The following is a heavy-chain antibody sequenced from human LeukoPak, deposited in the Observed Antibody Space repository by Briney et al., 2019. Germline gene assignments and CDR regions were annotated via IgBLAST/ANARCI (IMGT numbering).Heavy chain of an antibody. V-gene: IGHV3-74*01. D-gene: IGHD3-22*01. CDR2: ITSDGSST. J-gene: IGHJ6*02. CDR1: GFTFSSYW. Sequence: GGSLRLSCAASGFTFSSYWMHWVRQAPGRGLVCVSRITSDGSSTSYADSVKGRFTISRDNSKNTLYLQMNSLRAEDTAVYYCARDPNDSSGYYFYYYYYYGMDVWGQGTTVTVSS. CDR3: ARDPNDSSGYYFYYYYYYGMDV.